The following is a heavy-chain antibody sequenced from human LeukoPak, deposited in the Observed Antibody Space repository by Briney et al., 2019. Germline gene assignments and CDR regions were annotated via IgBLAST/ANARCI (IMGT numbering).Heavy chain of an antibody. Sequence: PSETLSLTCTVSGGSISRYYWSWIRQPPGKGLEWIGYIYYTGSTYYNPSLKSRVTISVDTSKNQFSLKLSSVTAAVTAVYYCARHPPFFGVLTLFDYWGQGTLVTVSS. V-gene: IGHV4-59*08. D-gene: IGHD3-3*01. CDR3: ARHPPFFGVLTLFDY. CDR1: GGSISRYY. J-gene: IGHJ4*02. CDR2: IYYTGST.